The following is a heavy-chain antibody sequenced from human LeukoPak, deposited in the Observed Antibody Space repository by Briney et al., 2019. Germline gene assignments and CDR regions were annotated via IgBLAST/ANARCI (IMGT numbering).Heavy chain of an antibody. J-gene: IGHJ4*02. V-gene: IGHV1-3*01. CDR1: GYTFTSYA. CDR2: INAGNGNT. D-gene: IGHD4-17*01. Sequence: ASVKVSCKASGYTFTSYAMHWVRQAPGQRLEWMGWINAGNGNTKYSQKFQGRVTITRDTSASTAYMELSSLRSEGTAVYYCARIATTVTTPFDYWGQGTLVTVSS. CDR3: ARIATTVTTPFDY.